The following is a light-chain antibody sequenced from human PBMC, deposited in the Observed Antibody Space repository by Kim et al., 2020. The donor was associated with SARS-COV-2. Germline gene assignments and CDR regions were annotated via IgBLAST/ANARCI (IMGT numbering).Light chain of an antibody. CDR1: SSNIGSNY. CDR3: AAWDDSLSKV. CDR2: RNN. V-gene: IGLV1-47*01. Sequence: ELTQPPSASGTPGQRVTISCSGSSSNIGSNYVYWYQQLPGTAPKLLIYRNNQRPSGVPDRFSGSKSGTSASLAISGLRSEDEADYYCAAWDDSLSKVF. J-gene: IGLJ2*01.